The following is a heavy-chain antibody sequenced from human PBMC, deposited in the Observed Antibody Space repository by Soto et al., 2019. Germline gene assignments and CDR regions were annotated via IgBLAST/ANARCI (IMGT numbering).Heavy chain of an antibody. CDR1: GGTFSSYT. CDR2: IIPILGIA. Sequence: QVQLVQSGAEVKKPGSSVKVSCKASGGTFSSYTISWVRQAPGQGLEWMGRIIPILGIANYAQKFQGRVTLTADKSTSTAYMELSSLRSEDTAVYYCFLLTGDWYFDLWGRGTLVTVSS. CDR3: FLLTGDWYFDL. J-gene: IGHJ2*01. V-gene: IGHV1-69*02.